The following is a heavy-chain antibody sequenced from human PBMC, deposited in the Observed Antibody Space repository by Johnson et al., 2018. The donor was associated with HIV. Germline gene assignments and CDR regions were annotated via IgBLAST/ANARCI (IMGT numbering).Heavy chain of an antibody. CDR3: AREISSRSAFDI. Sequence: GSNKYYADSVKGRFTISRDNSKNTLYLQMNSLRAEDTAVYYCAREISSRSAFDIWGQGTMVTVSS. J-gene: IGHJ3*02. V-gene: IGHV3-30-3*01. D-gene: IGHD6-6*01. CDR2: GSNK.